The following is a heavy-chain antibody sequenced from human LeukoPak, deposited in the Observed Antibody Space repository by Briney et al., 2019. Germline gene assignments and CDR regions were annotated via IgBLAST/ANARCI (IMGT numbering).Heavy chain of an antibody. CDR2: ISTGSSFI. V-gene: IGHV3-21*01. CDR1: GFTFSSYS. Sequence: GGSLRLSCAASGFTFSSYSMNWVRQAPGKGLEWVSSISTGSSFIYYADSVKSRFTISRDIAKNSLYLQMNSLRAEDTAVYYCARTDYYDKSIDYWGQGTLVTVSS. D-gene: IGHD3-22*01. J-gene: IGHJ4*02. CDR3: ARTDYYDKSIDY.